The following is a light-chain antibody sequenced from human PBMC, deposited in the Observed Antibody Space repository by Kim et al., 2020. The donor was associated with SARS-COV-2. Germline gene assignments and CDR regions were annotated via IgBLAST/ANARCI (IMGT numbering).Light chain of an antibody. CDR3: CAYAPSSTFVL. CDR1: GSDVGSYNL. CDR2: EVN. V-gene: IGLV2-23*02. Sequence: QSITLSCTGPGSDVGSYNLVSWYQHHPGKVPKVVIYEVNKRPSGVSYRFSGSKSGNTASLTISGLQAEDEADYYCCAYAPSSTFVLFGGGTQLTVL. J-gene: IGLJ3*02.